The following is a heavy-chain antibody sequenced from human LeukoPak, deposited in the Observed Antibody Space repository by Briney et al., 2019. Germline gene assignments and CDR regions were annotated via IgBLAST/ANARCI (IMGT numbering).Heavy chain of an antibody. CDR3: ARDRDNGMDV. V-gene: IGHV3-21*01. J-gene: IGHJ6*02. CDR1: GFIFSSYT. CDR2: ISSSSSHI. Sequence: GGSLRLSCAASGFIFSSYTMNWVRQAPGKGLEWVSSISSSSSHIYYADSVKGRFTISRDNAKNSLYLQMNSLRAEDTAVYYCARDRDNGMDVWGQGTTVTVSS.